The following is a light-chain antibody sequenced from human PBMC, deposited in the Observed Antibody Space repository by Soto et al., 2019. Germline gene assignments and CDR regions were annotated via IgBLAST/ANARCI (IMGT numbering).Light chain of an antibody. CDR2: WAS. CDR3: QQYYSTPRT. CDR1: QSVLYSSNNKNY. V-gene: IGKV4-1*01. J-gene: IGKJ1*01. Sequence: DIVMTQSPDSLAVSLGERATINCKSSQSVLYSSNNKNYLAWYQQKPGQPPKLLLYWASTRESGVPDRFSGSGSGTDFALTIRCLQAEDVAVYYCQQYYSTPRTFGQGTKVEIK.